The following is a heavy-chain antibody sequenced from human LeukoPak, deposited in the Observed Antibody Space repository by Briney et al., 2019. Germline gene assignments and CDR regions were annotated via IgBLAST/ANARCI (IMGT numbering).Heavy chain of an antibody. Sequence: ASVKVSCKASGYTFTGYYMHWVRQAAGQGLEWMGWINPNTGGTNYAQNFQGRVTMTRDTSISTAYMELSRLRSDDAAVYYCARAVCSGGSCYPDLPGVDFWGQGTLVTVSS. J-gene: IGHJ4*02. V-gene: IGHV1-2*02. CDR1: GYTFTGYY. CDR2: INPNTGGT. CDR3: ARAVCSGGSCYPDLPGVDF. D-gene: IGHD2-15*01.